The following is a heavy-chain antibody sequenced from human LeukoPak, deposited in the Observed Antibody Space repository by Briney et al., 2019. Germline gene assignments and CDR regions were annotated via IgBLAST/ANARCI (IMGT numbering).Heavy chain of an antibody. Sequence: GGSLRLSCAASGFTFNIYGMTWVRQAPGKGLEWVLTISRSSTSIFYADSVKGRFTISRDDAKNSVSLQMNSLRAEDTGVYYCATDGAAWSRSYWGQGTLVTVSS. CDR3: ATDGAAWSRSY. CDR2: ISRSSTSI. D-gene: IGHD4/OR15-4a*01. V-gene: IGHV3-21*01. CDR1: GFTFNIYG. J-gene: IGHJ4*02.